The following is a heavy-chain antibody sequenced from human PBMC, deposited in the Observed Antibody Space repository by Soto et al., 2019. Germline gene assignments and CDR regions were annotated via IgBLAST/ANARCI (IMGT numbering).Heavy chain of an antibody. CDR1: GFTFSSYW. V-gene: IGHV3-7*01. J-gene: IGHJ4*02. D-gene: IGHD1-1*01. Sequence: EVQLVESGGGLVQPGGSLRLSCAASGFTFSSYWMSWVRQAPGKGLEWVANIKQDGSEKYYVDSVKGRFTISRDNAKNSLYLQMNSLRAEDTAVYYCARVKGGTTYYFDYWGQGTLVTVSS. CDR3: ARVKGGTTYYFDY. CDR2: IKQDGSEK.